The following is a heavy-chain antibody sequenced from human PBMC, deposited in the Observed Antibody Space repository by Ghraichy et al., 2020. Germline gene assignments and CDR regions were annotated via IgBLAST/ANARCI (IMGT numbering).Heavy chain of an antibody. CDR3: ARDIYSGSYPGTL. D-gene: IGHD1-26*01. J-gene: IGHJ4*02. CDR2: INPSGGST. Sequence: ASVKVSCKASGYTFTTYYMHWVRQAPGQGLEWMGVINPSGGSTSYAQNFQGRVTMTRDTSTSTVYMELSSLRSEDTAVYYCARDIYSGSYPGTLWGQGTLVTVSS. V-gene: IGHV1-46*01. CDR1: GYTFTTYY.